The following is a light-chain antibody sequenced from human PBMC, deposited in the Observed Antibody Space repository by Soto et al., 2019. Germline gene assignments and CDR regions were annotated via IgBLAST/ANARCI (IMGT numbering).Light chain of an antibody. J-gene: IGKJ2*01. V-gene: IGKV3-20*01. CDR2: GAS. Sequence: EIVLTQSPGTLSLSPGERATLSCRASQSVSSSYLTWYQQKPGQAPRLLIYGASSRATGIPDRFSGSGSGTAFTPTISSLEPEDFAVYYCQQYGSSGYTFGQGTKLEIK. CDR1: QSVSSSY. CDR3: QQYGSSGYT.